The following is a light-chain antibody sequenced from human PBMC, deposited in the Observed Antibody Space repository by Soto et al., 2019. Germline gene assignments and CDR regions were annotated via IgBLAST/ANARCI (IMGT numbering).Light chain of an antibody. Sequence: AIRMTQSPSSLSASTGDRVTITCRASQGISSYLAWYQQKPGKAPKLLIYAASTLQSGAPSRFSSSRSGTHFTLTISCLQSEDFATYYCQQYYSYPYTFGQGTKLEIK. V-gene: IGKV1-8*01. J-gene: IGKJ2*01. CDR1: QGISSY. CDR3: QQYYSYPYT. CDR2: AAS.